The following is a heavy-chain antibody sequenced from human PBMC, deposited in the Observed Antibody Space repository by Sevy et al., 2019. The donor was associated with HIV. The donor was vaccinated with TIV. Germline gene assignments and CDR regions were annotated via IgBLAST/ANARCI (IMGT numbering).Heavy chain of an antibody. J-gene: IGHJ4*01. CDR3: ASDVYYSDGSGYDFEH. Sequence: GGSLRLSCAASGFTFSVYSMNWVRQAPGKGLEWLSYIGSSGSTIAYADSVKGRFTISRDNAGSSLFLQMNSLRPEDTAVYYCASDVYYSDGSGYDFEHWGHGTLVTVSS. CDR1: GFTFSVYS. CDR2: IGSSGSTI. V-gene: IGHV3-48*04. D-gene: IGHD3-22*01.